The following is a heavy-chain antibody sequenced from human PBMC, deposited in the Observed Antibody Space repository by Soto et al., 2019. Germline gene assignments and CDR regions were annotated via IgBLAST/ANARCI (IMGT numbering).Heavy chain of an antibody. CDR2: ISYDGSNK. CDR3: AKDYWPARGSGSPLDY. CDR1: GITFSSYD. V-gene: IGHV3-30*18. D-gene: IGHD3-10*01. J-gene: IGHJ4*02. Sequence: QVQLVESGGGVVQPGRSLRLSCAASGITFSSYDMHWVRQAPGKGLEWVAVISYDGSNKYYADSVKGRFTISRDNAKSTLYLQMSSLRAEDTAVYYCAKDYWPARGSGSPLDYWGQGTLVTVSS.